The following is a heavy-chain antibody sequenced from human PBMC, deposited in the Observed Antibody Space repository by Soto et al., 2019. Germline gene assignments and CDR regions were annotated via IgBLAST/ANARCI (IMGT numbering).Heavy chain of an antibody. CDR1: GFTFSSYS. J-gene: IGHJ6*02. CDR3: ARGGLGWGYDYYYGMDV. D-gene: IGHD6-19*01. Sequence: PGGSLRLSCAASGFTFSSYSMNWVRQAPGKGLEWVSYISSSSSTIYYADSVKGRFTISRDNAKNSLYLQMNSLRDEDTAVYYCARGGLGWGYDYYYGMDVWGQGTTVTVSS. CDR2: ISSSSSTI. V-gene: IGHV3-48*02.